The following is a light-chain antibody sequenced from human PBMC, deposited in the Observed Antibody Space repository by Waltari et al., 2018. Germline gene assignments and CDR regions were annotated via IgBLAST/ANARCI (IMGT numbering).Light chain of an antibody. CDR1: QSVGSS. CDR2: DAS. CDR3: QQRSNWPPIT. V-gene: IGKV3-11*01. J-gene: IGKJ3*01. Sequence: EIVLTQSPVTLSLAPGERATLSCWASQSVGSSLAWYPQKPGQAPRPLMYDASNRATGVPARFNGSGSGTDFTLTIISLQSEDSAVYYCQQRSNWPPITFGPGTKVDIK.